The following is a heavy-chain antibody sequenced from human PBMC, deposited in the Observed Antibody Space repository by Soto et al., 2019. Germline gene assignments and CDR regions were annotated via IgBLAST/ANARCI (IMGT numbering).Heavy chain of an antibody. CDR3: AKESLFSGWYVGDALDI. V-gene: IGHV3-23*01. D-gene: IGHD6-19*01. Sequence: VQLLESGGGLVQPGGSLRLSCVASGFTFSTYAMNWVRQAPGRGLEWASAISGSDGSTYYADSVKGRFTISRDNSKNTLYLQMRSLRAEDTAVYYCAKESLFSGWYVGDALDIWGQGTMVTVSS. CDR1: GFTFSTYA. CDR2: ISGSDGST. J-gene: IGHJ3*02.